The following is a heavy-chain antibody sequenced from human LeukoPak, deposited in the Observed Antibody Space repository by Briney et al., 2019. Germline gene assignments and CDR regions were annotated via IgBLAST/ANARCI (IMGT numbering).Heavy chain of an antibody. CDR2: ITTYSGLT. CDR3: ARDAEGLDY. Sequence: EASVTVSCKASGYTFINYGFNWVRQAPGQGLEWMGWITTYSGLTHYAQKFQGRVTFTTDTSTTTAYMELRRLRSDDTAVYYCARDAEGLDYWGQGTVVTVSS. J-gene: IGHJ4*02. V-gene: IGHV1-18*01. CDR1: GYTFINYG.